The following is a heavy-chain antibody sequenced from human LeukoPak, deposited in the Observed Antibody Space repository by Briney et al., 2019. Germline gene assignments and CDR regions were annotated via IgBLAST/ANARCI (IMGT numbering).Heavy chain of an antibody. V-gene: IGHV4-59*08. J-gene: IGHJ4*02. CDR3: AWIISATGTGGYYFNY. CDR1: GASIRSYY. CDR2: IYHSGNT. Sequence: SETLSLTCNVSGASIRSYYWGWVRQSPGKGLEWIGYIYHSGNTNYNPSLRSRVAISVDTSKSQFSLNLNSVTAADTAVYYCAWIISATGTGGYYFNYWGQGTLVTVSS. D-gene: IGHD6-13*01.